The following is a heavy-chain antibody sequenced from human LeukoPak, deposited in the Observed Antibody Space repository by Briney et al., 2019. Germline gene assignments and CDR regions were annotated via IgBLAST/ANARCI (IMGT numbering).Heavy chain of an antibody. D-gene: IGHD3-10*01. CDR2: IYTSGST. CDR3: AREGLFTMVRGVIDPFDY. J-gene: IGHJ4*02. CDR1: GGSISSSSYY. Sequence: SETLSLTCTVSGGSISSSSYYWGWIRQPPGKGLEWIGRIYTSGSTNYNPSLKSRVTMSVDTSKNQFSLKLSSVTAADTAVYYCAREGLFTMVRGVIDPFDYWGQGTLVTVSS. V-gene: IGHV4-39*07.